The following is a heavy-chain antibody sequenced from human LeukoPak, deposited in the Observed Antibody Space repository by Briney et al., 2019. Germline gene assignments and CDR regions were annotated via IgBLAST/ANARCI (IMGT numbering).Heavy chain of an antibody. D-gene: IGHD4-17*01. CDR1: GYTFTSYY. Sequence: ASVKVSCKASGYTFTSYYMHWVRQAPGQGLEWMGIINPSGGSTSYAQKFQGRVTMTEDTSTDTAYMELSSLRSEDTAVYYCATATLKDYGDYTLGEYFQHWGQGTLVTVSS. J-gene: IGHJ1*01. V-gene: IGHV1-46*01. CDR2: INPSGGST. CDR3: ATATLKDYGDYTLGEYFQH.